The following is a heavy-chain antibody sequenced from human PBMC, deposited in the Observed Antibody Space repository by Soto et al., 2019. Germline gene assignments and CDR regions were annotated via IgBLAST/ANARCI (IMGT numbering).Heavy chain of an antibody. D-gene: IGHD3-22*01. V-gene: IGHV5-51*01. J-gene: IGHJ5*02. CDR2: IYPGDSDT. CDR1: GYSFTTYW. Sequence: GESLKISCKGSGYSFTTYWVGWVLQMPGKGLEWMGIIYPGDSDTRNSPSFQGQVTLSAAKPISTASLLWLSLKASDTAQHHCARAGDSSGYFRFDPLGQRTLVAVSS. CDR3: ARAGDSSGYFRFDP.